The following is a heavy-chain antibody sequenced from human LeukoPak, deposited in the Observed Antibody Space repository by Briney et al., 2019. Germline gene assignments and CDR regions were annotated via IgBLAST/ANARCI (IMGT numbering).Heavy chain of an antibody. J-gene: IGHJ4*02. CDR1: VFTFCNCG. Sequence: GGSLRLSCAASVFTFCNCGMHWVRQAPGKGLEWVAVIWYDGSYKYYADSVKGRFTISRDNSKNTLYLQMNSLRAEDTAVYYCAKDSYVGPVLARYFDYWGQGTLVTVSS. CDR2: IWYDGSYK. CDR3: AKDSYVGPVLARYFDY. V-gene: IGHV3-33*06. D-gene: IGHD2-8*02.